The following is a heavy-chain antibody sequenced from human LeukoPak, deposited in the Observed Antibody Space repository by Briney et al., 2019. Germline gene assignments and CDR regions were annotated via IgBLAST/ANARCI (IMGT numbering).Heavy chain of an antibody. CDR3: AKERSQGYDFWSGYYTGMADY. Sequence: SGGSLRLSCAASGFTFSSYAMSWVRQAPGKGLEWVSAISGSGGSTYYADSVKGRFTISRDNSKNTLYLQMNSLRAEDTAVYYCAKERSQGYDFWSGYYTGMADYWGQGTLVTVSS. CDR1: GFTFSSYA. V-gene: IGHV3-23*01. J-gene: IGHJ4*02. D-gene: IGHD3-3*01. CDR2: ISGSGGST.